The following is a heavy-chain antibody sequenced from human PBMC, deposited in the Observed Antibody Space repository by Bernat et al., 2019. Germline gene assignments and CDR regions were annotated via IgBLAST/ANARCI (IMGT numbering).Heavy chain of an antibody. J-gene: IGHJ6*02. D-gene: IGHD4-17*01. CDR1: GGTFSSYA. CDR3: ARHRSADYGDYYYSGMDV. V-gene: IGHV1-69*06. CDR2: IIPIYGTA. Sequence: QVQLVQSGAEVKKPGSSVKVSCKASGGTFSSYAISWVRQAPGQGLEWMGGIIPIYGTANYAQKFQGRVTITADKSTSTAYMELSSLRSEDTAVYYCARHRSADYGDYYYSGMDVWGQGTTVTVSS.